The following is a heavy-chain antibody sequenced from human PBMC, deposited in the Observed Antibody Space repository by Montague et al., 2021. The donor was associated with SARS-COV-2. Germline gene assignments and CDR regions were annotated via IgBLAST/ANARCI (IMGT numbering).Heavy chain of an antibody. Sequence: SLRLSCAASGFTFRNVAMTWVRQAPGQGLEWVSTMSGSGISTYYADSVKGRFTISRDNSKNTLYLQMNSLRAEDTAVYYCARVIVVGYYGMDVWGQGTTVTVSS. CDR2: MSGSGIST. CDR3: ARVIVVGYYGMDV. D-gene: IGHD3-22*01. CDR1: GFTFRNVA. J-gene: IGHJ6*02. V-gene: IGHV3-23*01.